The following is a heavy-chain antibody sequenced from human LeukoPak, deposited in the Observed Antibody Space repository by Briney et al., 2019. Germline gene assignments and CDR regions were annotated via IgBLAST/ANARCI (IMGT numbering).Heavy chain of an antibody. Sequence: PSETLSLTCTVSGGSISSSSYYWGWIRQPPGKGLEWIGSIYYSGSTYYNPSLKSRDTISVDTSKNQFSLKLSSVTAADTAVYYCARHALGYYGSGNWFDPWGQGTLVTVSS. CDR1: GGSISSSSYY. D-gene: IGHD3-10*01. CDR3: ARHALGYYGSGNWFDP. J-gene: IGHJ5*02. V-gene: IGHV4-39*01. CDR2: IYYSGST.